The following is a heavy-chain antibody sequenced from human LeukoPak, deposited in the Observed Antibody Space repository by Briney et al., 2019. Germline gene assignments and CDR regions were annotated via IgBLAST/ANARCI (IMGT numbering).Heavy chain of an antibody. D-gene: IGHD1-26*01. J-gene: IGHJ6*02. CDR3: ASLGVTTLSFYGMDV. CDR2: INPISGGT. V-gene: IGHV1-2*02. CDR1: GYTFTGYY. Sequence: GASVKVSCKASGYTFTGYYMHWVRQAPGQGLEWMGWINPISGGTNYAQKFQGSVTMTRDTSITTAYMELSSLRSDDTAVYYCASLGVTTLSFYGMDVRGQGTTVTVSS.